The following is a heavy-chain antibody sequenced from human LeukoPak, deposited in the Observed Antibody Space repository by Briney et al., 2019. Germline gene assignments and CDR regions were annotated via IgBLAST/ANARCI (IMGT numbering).Heavy chain of an antibody. CDR2: MSPNSGDT. D-gene: IGHD7-27*01. CDR1: GYTFTSYD. CDR3: ARGPPNWGYDY. Sequence: ASVKVSCKASGYTFTSYDFNWVRQATGQRPEWMGWMSPNSGDTGYAQKFQDRVTMTRNTSISAAYMELSSLRSDGTAVYYCARGPPNWGYDYWGPGTLVTVSS. V-gene: IGHV1-8*01. J-gene: IGHJ4*02.